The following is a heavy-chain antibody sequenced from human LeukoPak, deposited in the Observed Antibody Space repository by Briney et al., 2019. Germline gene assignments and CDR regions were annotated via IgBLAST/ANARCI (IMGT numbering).Heavy chain of an antibody. J-gene: IGHJ5*02. CDR2: IYYSGST. D-gene: IGHD6-19*01. Sequence: SETLSLTCAVYGGSFSSYYWGWIRQPPGKGLEWIGSIYYSGSTYYNPSLKSRVTISVDTSKNQFSLKLSSVTAADTAVYYCARQSGYSSGRRGGFDPWGQGTLVTVSS. CDR1: GGSFSSYY. CDR3: ARQSGYSSGRRGGFDP. V-gene: IGHV4-39*01.